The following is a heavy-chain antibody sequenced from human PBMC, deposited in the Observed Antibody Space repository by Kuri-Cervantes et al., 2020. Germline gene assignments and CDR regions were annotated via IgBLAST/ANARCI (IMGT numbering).Heavy chain of an antibody. V-gene: IGHV3-33*08. J-gene: IGHJ4*02. CDR2: IWYDGSNK. CDR1: GFTFSSYS. CDR3: AGLGYCSGGSCEGYFDY. D-gene: IGHD2-15*01. Sequence: GESLKISCAASGFTFSSYSMNWVRQAPGKGLEWVAVIWYDGSNKYYADSVKGRFTISRDNSKNTLYLQMNSLRAEDTAVYYCAGLGYCSGGSCEGYFDYWGQGTLVTVSS.